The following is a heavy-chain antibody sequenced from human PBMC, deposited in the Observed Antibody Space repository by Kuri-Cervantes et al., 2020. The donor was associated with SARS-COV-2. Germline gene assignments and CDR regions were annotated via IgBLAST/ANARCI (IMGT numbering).Heavy chain of an antibody. CDR3: ARRICSSTSCYYYNWFDP. CDR2: IYYSGST. Sequence: SETLSLTCTASGGSISSYYWSWIRQPPGKGLEWIGYIYYSGSTNYNPSLKSRVTISVDTSKNQFSLKLSSVTAADTAVYYCARRICSSTSCYYYNWFDPWGQGTLVTVSS. J-gene: IGHJ5*02. D-gene: IGHD2-2*01. CDR1: GGSISSYY. V-gene: IGHV4-59*12.